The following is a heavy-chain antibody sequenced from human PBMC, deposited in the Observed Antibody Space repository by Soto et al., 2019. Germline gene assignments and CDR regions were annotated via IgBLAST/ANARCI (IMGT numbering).Heavy chain of an antibody. CDR3: ARDEAAAGTSGMDV. V-gene: IGHV1-69*01. D-gene: IGHD6-13*01. CDR1: GGTFSTYG. CDR2: IIPIFDTT. Sequence: QVQLVQSGAEVKKPGYSVKVSCKASGGTFSTYGINWVRQAPGQGLAWMGGIIPIFDTTNYAQKFQGKFTITADESTSTVYMELSSLRSEDTAVYYCARDEAAAGTSGMDVWGQWTTVTVSS. J-gene: IGHJ6*02.